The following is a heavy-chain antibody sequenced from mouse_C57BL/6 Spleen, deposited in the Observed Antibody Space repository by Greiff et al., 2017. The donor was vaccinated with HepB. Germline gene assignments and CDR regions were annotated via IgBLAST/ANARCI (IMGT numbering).Heavy chain of an antibody. CDR1: GYTFTSYW. Sequence: VQLQQSGVELAKPGASVKLSCKASGYTFTSYWMHWVKQRPGQGLEWIGYINPSSGYTKYNQKFKDKATLTADKSSSTAYMQLSSLTYEDSAVYYCARSYGNYDWYFDVWGTGTTVTVSS. J-gene: IGHJ1*03. CDR2: INPSSGYT. CDR3: ARSYGNYDWYFDV. V-gene: IGHV1-7*01. D-gene: IGHD2-1*01.